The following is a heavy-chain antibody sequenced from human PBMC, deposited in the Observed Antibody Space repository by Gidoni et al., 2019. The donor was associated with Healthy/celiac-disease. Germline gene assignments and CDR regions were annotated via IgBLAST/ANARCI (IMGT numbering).Heavy chain of an antibody. D-gene: IGHD3-16*01. Sequence: EVQLVESGGGLVKPGGSLRLSCAASGFPFSSYSMNWVRQAPGKGLEWVSSISSSSSYIYYADSVKGRFTISRDNAKNSLYLQMNSLRAEDTAVYYCARANYDYVWGTQGGDAFDIWGQGTMVTVSS. CDR1: GFPFSSYS. CDR2: ISSSSSYI. V-gene: IGHV3-21*01. CDR3: ARANYDYVWGTQGGDAFDI. J-gene: IGHJ3*02.